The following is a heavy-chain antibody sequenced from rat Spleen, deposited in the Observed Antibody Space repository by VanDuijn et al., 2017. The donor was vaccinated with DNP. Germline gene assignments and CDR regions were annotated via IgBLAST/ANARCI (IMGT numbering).Heavy chain of an antibody. J-gene: IGHJ2*01. CDR2: ISYDGDRR. CDR1: GFTFSDHY. D-gene: IGHD3-1*01. V-gene: IGHV5-20*01. CDR3: ATEVPFDY. Sequence: EVQLVESGGDLVQPGRSLKLSCVVSGFTFSDHYMVWVRQAPTKGLEWVAAISYDGDRRYYRDSVKGRFTISRDNAKSTLNLQMDSLRSEDTATYYCATEVPFDYWGQGVMVTVSS.